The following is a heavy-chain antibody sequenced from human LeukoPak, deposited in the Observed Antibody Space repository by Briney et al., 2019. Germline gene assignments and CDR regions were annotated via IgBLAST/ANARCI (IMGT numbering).Heavy chain of an antibody. V-gene: IGHV3-21*01. CDR1: GFTFSSYS. D-gene: IGHD4-23*01. Sequence: PGGSLRLSCAASGFTFSSYSMNWVRQAPGKGLEWVSSISSSSSYIYYADSVKGRLTISRDNAKNSLYLQMNSLRAEDTAVYYCASTLMGGNSVWYFDLWGRGTLVTVSS. J-gene: IGHJ2*01. CDR2: ISSSSSYI. CDR3: ASTLMGGNSVWYFDL.